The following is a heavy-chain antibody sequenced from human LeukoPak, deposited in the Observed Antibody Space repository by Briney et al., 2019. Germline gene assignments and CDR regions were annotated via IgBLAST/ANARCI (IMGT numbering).Heavy chain of an antibody. CDR2: IYWDDDK. J-gene: IGHJ4*02. CDR1: GFSLSTSGVG. CDR3: ARGRFGELYLDY. V-gene: IGHV2-5*02. Sequence: SGPTLVKPTQTLTLTCTFSGFSLSTSGVGVGWIRQPPGKALEWLALIYWDDDKRYSPSLKSRLTITKDTSKNQVALTMTNMDPVDTATYYCARGRFGELYLDYWGQGTLVTVSS. D-gene: IGHD3-10*01.